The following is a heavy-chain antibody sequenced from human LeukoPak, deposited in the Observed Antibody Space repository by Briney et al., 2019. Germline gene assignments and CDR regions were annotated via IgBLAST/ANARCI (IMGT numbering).Heavy chain of an antibody. V-gene: IGHV4-31*11. CDR3: SRKVRYCSGSNYYDCM. J-gene: IGHJ6*03. D-gene: IGHD2-15*01. CDR1: GGSFSSSAYC. CDR2: IYYSGST. Sequence: PSQTLSLTCAVSGGSFSSSAYCWSWIRQHPGKGLEWIRYIYYSGSTYYNPSLKSRVTTSVDTSKNQISLKLRSVTAADTAVYYCSRKVRYCSGSNYYDCM.